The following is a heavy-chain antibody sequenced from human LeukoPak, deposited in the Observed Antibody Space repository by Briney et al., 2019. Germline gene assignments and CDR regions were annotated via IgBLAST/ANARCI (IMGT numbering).Heavy chain of an antibody. V-gene: IGHV4-39*01. CDR3: ARHSSHYGNLDY. J-gene: IGHJ4*02. Sequence: PSETLSLTCTVSGGSISSSSYYWGWLRQPPGKGLEWIGSIYHSGSSYYNPSLKSRVTISVDTSKNQFSLKLSSVTAADTAVYYCARHSSHYGNLDYWGQGTLVTVSS. CDR1: GGSISSSSYY. D-gene: IGHD3-16*01. CDR2: IYHSGSS.